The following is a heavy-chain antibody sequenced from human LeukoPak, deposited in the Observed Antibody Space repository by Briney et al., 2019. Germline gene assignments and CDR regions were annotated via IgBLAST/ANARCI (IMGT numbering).Heavy chain of an antibody. CDR1: GGSISSYY. J-gene: IGHJ6*02. D-gene: IGHD6-13*01. Sequence: PSETLSLTCTVSGGSISSYYWSWIRQPPGKGLEWIGYIYYSGSTNYNPSLKSRDTISVDTSKNQFSLKLSSVTAADTAVYYCAREPRSSPRGYYGMDVWGQGTTVTVSS. V-gene: IGHV4-59*01. CDR3: AREPRSSPRGYYGMDV. CDR2: IYYSGST.